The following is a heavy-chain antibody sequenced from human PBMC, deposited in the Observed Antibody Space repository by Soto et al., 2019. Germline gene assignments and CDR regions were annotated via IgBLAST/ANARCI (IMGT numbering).Heavy chain of an antibody. D-gene: IGHD5-18*01. J-gene: IGHJ4*02. CDR2: ISAYNGNT. V-gene: IGHV1-18*01. CDR1: GYTFTSYG. Sequence: QVQLVQSGAEVKEPGASVKVSCRSSGYTFTSYGISWVRQAPGQGLEWMGWISAYNGNTNYAQKLQGRVTMTTDTSTTTAYMELRSLRSDDTAVYYCARDLGDSYGYVSSDPPFDYWGQGTLVTVSS. CDR3: ARDLGDSYGYVSSDPPFDY.